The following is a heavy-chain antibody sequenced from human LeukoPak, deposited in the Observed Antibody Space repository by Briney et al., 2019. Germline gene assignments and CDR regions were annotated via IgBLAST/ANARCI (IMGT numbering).Heavy chain of an antibody. CDR3: NSPGGAAAGTDYYYGMDV. CDR1: GGTFSSYA. J-gene: IGHJ6*02. V-gene: IGHV1-69*13. Sequence: SVKVSCKASGGTFSSYAISWVRQAPGQGLEWMGGIIPIFGTANYAQKFQGRVTITADESTSTAYMELSSLRSEDAAVYYCNSPGGAAAGTDYYYGMDVWGQGTTVTVSS. CDR2: IIPIFGTA. D-gene: IGHD6-13*01.